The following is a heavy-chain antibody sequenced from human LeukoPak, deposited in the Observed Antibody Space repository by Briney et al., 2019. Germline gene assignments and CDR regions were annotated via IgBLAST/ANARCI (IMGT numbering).Heavy chain of an antibody. CDR1: GFTFSNYW. D-gene: IGHD3-22*01. CDR2: INSDGINT. CDR3: ARDLGQHYDTSDNWFDP. Sequence: GGSLRLSCAASGFTFSNYWMHWVRQAPGKGLVWVSRINSDGINTSYADSVKGRFTISRDNAKNTLNLQMNSLRAEDTAVYYCARDLGQHYDTSDNWFDPWGQGTLVTVSS. J-gene: IGHJ5*02. V-gene: IGHV3-74*01.